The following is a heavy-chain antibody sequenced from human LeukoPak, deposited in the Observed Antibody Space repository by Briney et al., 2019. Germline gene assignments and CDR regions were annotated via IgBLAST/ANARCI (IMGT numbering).Heavy chain of an antibody. V-gene: IGHV3-7*01. J-gene: IGHJ4*02. D-gene: IGHD6-13*01. CDR1: GFTFSSNW. CDR2: IKPDGSAQ. CDR3: ARANNSSWHN. Sequence: GGSLRLSCAPSGFTFSSNWMSWVRHVPGRGLDWVANIKPDGSAQYYAASVKGRFTVSRDNAKNSLYLQMNSLRVEDTAVYYCARANNSSWHNWGQGTLVTVSA.